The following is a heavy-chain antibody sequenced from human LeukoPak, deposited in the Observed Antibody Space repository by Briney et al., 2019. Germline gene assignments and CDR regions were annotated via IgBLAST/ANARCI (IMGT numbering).Heavy chain of an antibody. D-gene: IGHD6-13*01. J-gene: IGHJ4*02. Sequence: GASVKVSCKSSGYXFSDHGISWVRQAPGQGLEWMGWISAYNGDTTYAQNLLGRVTMTTDTSTSSAYLELRSLTSDDTAVYFCARDGTGEATAGFDYWGQGALVTVSS. CDR2: ISAYNGDT. V-gene: IGHV1-18*01. CDR1: GYXFSDHG. CDR3: ARDGTGEATAGFDY.